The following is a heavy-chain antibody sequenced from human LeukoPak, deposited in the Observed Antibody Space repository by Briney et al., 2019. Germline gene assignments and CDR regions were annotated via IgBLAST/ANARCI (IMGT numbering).Heavy chain of an antibody. CDR2: IYYSGST. CDR1: GGTISSSSYY. V-gene: IGHV4-39*01. J-gene: IGHJ4*02. D-gene: IGHD7-27*01. Sequence: PSETLSLTCTVSGGTISSSSYYWGWIRQPPGKGLEWIGSIYYSGSTYYNPSLKSRVTISVDTSKNQFSLKLSSVTDADTAVHYCARLRLTTGEVFDYWGQGTLVTVSS. CDR3: ARLRLTTGEVFDY.